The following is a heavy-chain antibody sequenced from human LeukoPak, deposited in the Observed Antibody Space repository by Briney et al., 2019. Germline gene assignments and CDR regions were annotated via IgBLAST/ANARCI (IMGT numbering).Heavy chain of an antibody. CDR2: IPYDGSNE. D-gene: IGHD1-7*01. J-gene: IGHJ4*02. CDR1: GFTFSSFG. Sequence: GGSLRLSCAASGFTFSSFGMHWVRQAPGKGLEWVAFIPYDGSNEYYADSVKGRFTISRDNSKNTLSLQMNSRRPEDTAVYYCARTTTFDYWGQGTLVTVSS. V-gene: IGHV3-30*02. CDR3: ARTTTFDY.